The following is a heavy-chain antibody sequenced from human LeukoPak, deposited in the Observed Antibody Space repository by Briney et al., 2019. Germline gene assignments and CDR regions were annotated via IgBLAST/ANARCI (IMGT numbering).Heavy chain of an antibody. CDR3: ARSNYYDSSGYYFDAFDI. CDR2: IKQDGSEK. D-gene: IGHD3-22*01. J-gene: IGHJ3*02. CDR1: GFTFSSYW. Sequence: PGGSLRLSCAASGFTFSSYWMSWVRQAPGKGLEWVANIKQDGSEKYYVDSVKGRFTISRDNAKNSLYLQMNSLRAEDTAVYYCARSNYYDSSGYYFDAFDIGGQGTMVTVSS. V-gene: IGHV3-7*02.